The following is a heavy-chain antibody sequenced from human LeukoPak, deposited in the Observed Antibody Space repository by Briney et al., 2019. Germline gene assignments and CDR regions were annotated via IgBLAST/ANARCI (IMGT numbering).Heavy chain of an antibody. D-gene: IGHD3-16*02. CDR2: ISYDGSNK. V-gene: IGHV3-30*03. CDR1: GFTFSSYG. J-gene: IGHJ4*02. CDR3: ARDHMITFGGVIANVDY. Sequence: PGGSLRLSCAASGFTFSSYGMHWVRQAPGKGLEWVAVISYDGSNKYYADSVKGRFTISRDNSKNTLYLQMNSLRAEDTAVYYCARDHMITFGGVIANVDYWGQGTLVTVSS.